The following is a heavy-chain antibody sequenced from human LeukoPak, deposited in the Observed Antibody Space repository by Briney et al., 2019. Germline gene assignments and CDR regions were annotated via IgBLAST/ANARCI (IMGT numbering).Heavy chain of an antibody. D-gene: IGHD2-15*01. J-gene: IGHJ4*02. Sequence: GESLKISCKGSGYSFSNYWIGWVRQMPGKGLEWMGIIYPGDSNTRYSPSFQGQVTISADKSISTAYLQWNSLKASDTAMYYCARWGGYCSGGNCYPLYYFDSWGQGTLVNVPS. CDR2: IYPGDSNT. CDR3: ARWGGYCSGGNCYPLYYFDS. CDR1: GYSFSNYW. V-gene: IGHV5-51*01.